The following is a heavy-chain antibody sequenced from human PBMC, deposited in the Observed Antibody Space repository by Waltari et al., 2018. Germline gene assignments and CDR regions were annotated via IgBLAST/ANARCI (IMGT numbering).Heavy chain of an antibody. CDR2: IIPIFGTA. J-gene: IGHJ4*02. D-gene: IGHD3-22*01. CDR3: ATNTPGGYYDSSGYYYGFDY. Sequence: QVQLVQSGAEVKKPGSSVKVSCQASGGTFSSSAISWVRQAPGQGLEWMGGIIPIFGTANYAQKFQGRVTITTDESTSTAYMELSSLRSEDTAVYYCATNTPGGYYDSSGYYYGFDYWGQGTLVTVSS. V-gene: IGHV1-69*05. CDR1: GGTFSSSA.